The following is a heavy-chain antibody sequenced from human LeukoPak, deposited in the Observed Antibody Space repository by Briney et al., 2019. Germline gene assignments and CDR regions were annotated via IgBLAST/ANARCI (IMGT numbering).Heavy chain of an antibody. CDR3: ASDWEVYDSASDF. CDR1: GYTFTSYY. V-gene: IGHV1-46*01. J-gene: IGHJ4*02. D-gene: IGHD1-26*01. Sequence: ASVKVSCKASGYTFTSYYMHWVRQAPGQGLEWMGIINPSGGSTSYAQKFQGRVTMTRDTSTSTVYMELSSKLTRHRAVYYCASDWEVYDSASDFWDWGPLATVSS. CDR2: INPSGGST.